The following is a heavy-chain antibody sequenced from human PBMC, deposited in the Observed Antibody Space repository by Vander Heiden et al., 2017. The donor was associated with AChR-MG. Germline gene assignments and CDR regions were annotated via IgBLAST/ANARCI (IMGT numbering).Heavy chain of an antibody. V-gene: IGHV1-2*02. Sequence: QWQLVQCGADVKKPGPSVTVSCTASGYPFTGYYMHWVRQAPGQGREWMGWINPNSGGTNNAQKFQGRVTMTRDTSISTAYMELSRLRSDDTAVYYCARESAPQYYFDYWGHGTLVTVSS. CDR1: GYPFTGYY. CDR2: INPNSGGT. CDR3: ARESAPQYYFDY. J-gene: IGHJ4*01.